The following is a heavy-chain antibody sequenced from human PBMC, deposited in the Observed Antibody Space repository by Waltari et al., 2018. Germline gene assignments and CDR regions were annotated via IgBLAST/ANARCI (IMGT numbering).Heavy chain of an antibody. CDR1: GGSISSGGYS. Sequence: QLQLQESGSGLVKPSQTLSLTCAVSGGSISSGGYSWSWIRQPPGKGLEWIGSIYYSGSTYYNPSLKSRVTISVDTSKNQFSLKLSSVTAADTAVYYCVKLDAFDIWGQGTMVTVSS. V-gene: IGHV4-30-2*03. CDR2: IYYSGST. J-gene: IGHJ3*02. CDR3: VKLDAFDI.